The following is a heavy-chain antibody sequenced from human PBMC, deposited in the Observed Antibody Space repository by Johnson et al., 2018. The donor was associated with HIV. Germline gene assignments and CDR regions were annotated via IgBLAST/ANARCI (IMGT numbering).Heavy chain of an antibody. CDR1: GFIFDDYG. CDR3: ARRVEGRRSANDAFDI. D-gene: IGHD1-1*01. CDR2: ISWNGGST. J-gene: IGHJ3*02. V-gene: IGHV3-20*04. Sequence: VQLVESGGSVVRPGGSLRLSCAASGFIFDDYGLTWVRQAPGKGLEWVSGISWNGGSTGYADSVKGRFTISRDNAKNSLYLQMNSLRAEDTAVYYCARRVEGRRSANDAFDIWGQGTMVTVSS.